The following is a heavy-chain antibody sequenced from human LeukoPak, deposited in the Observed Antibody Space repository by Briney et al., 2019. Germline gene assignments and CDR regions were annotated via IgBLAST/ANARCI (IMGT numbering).Heavy chain of an antibody. Sequence: GGSLSLSCAASGFTFSSYGMHWVRQAPGKGLEGVAFIRYDGCNKYYAHSVKGRFTISRDNSKNTLYLQMNSLRAEDTAVYYCAKDAYEWPTCMDVWGKGTTVTVSS. J-gene: IGHJ6*03. CDR2: IRYDGCNK. D-gene: IGHD2-8*01. V-gene: IGHV3-30*02. CDR1: GFTFSSYG. CDR3: AKDAYEWPTCMDV.